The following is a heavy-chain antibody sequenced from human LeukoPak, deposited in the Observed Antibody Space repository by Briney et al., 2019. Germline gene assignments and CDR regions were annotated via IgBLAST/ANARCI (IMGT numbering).Heavy chain of an antibody. V-gene: IGHV3-30*04. J-gene: IGHJ6*02. D-gene: IGHD6-13*01. Sequence: PGSSLRLSCAASGLSFSSYALHWVRQAPGKGLEWVAVISYDGSTNYYADSVKGRFTISRDNSKNTLYLQMNSLRAEDTAVYYCARDAGAARYHGMDVWGQGTTVTVPS. CDR3: ARDAGAARYHGMDV. CDR2: ISYDGSTN. CDR1: GLSFSSYA.